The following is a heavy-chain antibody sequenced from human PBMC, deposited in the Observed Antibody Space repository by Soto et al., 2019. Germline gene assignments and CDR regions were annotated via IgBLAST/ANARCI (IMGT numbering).Heavy chain of an antibody. J-gene: IGHJ6*02. D-gene: IGHD6-25*01. Sequence: ASVKVSCKASGSTFTDYYIHWVRQAPEQGLAWMGWINPNSGGTKYGQKVQGWVTMTRDTSISTAYMEVSRLKSDDTAVYYCARERGVQDSSASDDYYYYGMDVWVQGTTGSVS. CDR1: GSTFTDYY. V-gene: IGHV1-2*04. CDR3: ARERGVQDSSASDDYYYYGMDV. CDR2: INPNSGGT.